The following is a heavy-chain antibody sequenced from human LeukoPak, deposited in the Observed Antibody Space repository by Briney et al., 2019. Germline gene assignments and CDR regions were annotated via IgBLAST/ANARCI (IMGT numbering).Heavy chain of an antibody. CDR1: GGSISSYY. J-gene: IGHJ6*02. Sequence: SEALSLTCTVSGGSISSYYWSWIRQPAGKGLEWIGRIYTSWSTNYNPSLKSRVTMSVDTSKNQFSLKLSSVTAADTAVYYCARGGGSGSGVYYYGMDVWGQGTTVTVSS. D-gene: IGHD3-10*01. V-gene: IGHV4-4*07. CDR2: IYTSWST. CDR3: ARGGGSGSGVYYYGMDV.